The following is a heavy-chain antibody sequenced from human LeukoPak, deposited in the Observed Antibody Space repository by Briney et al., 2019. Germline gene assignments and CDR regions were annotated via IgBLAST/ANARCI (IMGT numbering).Heavy chain of an antibody. Sequence: PSETLSLTCTVSGYSISSGYYWGWIRQPPGKGLEWIGSIYHSGSTYYNPSLKSRVTISVDTSKNQFSLKLSSVTAADTAVYYCARRARKDYDFWSGYYTNDAFDIWGQGTMVTVSS. D-gene: IGHD3-3*01. V-gene: IGHV4-38-2*02. CDR1: GYSISSGYY. CDR2: IYHSGST. J-gene: IGHJ3*02. CDR3: ARRARKDYDFWSGYYTNDAFDI.